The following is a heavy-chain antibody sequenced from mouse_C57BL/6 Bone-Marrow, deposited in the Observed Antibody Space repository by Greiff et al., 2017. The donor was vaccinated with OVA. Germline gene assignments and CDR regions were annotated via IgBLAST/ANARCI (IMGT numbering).Heavy chain of an antibody. CDR3: ARVFITTVVRGDYYAMDD. D-gene: IGHD1-1*01. V-gene: IGHV14-3*01. J-gene: IGHJ4*01. CDR2: IDPANGNT. CDR1: GFNIKNTY. Sequence: EVQLHQSVAELVRPGASVKLSCTASGFNIKNTYMHWVKQRPEQGLEWIGRIDPANGNTKYAPKFQGKATITADTSSNTAYLQLSSLTSEDTAIYYCARVFITTVVRGDYYAMDDWGQGTSVTVSS.